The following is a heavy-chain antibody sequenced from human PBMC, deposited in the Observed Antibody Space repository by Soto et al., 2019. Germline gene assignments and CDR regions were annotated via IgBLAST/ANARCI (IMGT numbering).Heavy chain of an antibody. CDR1: GFTFSSYG. CDR2: ISYDGSNK. D-gene: IGHD3-9*01. Sequence: PGGSLRLSCAASGFTFSSYGMHWVRQAPGKGLEWVAAISYDGSNKYYADSVKGRFTISRDNSKNTLYLQMNSLRAEDTAVYYCAKDLPLRDDILTGYYIGHADYYYYGMDVWGQGTTVTVSS. CDR3: AKDLPLRDDILTGYYIGHADYYYYGMDV. V-gene: IGHV3-30*18. J-gene: IGHJ6*02.